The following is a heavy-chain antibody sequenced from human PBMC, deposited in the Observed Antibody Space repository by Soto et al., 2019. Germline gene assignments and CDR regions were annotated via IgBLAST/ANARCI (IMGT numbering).Heavy chain of an antibody. J-gene: IGHJ4*02. D-gene: IGHD2-2*01. Sequence: GGSLRLSCAASGFTFSNSWMHWVRQVSGKGLEWVSRINADGTSTSYADSVKGRVTISRDNAKNTLYLHVNSLRAEDTAVYYCVKVLARGVGVPRFYFDSWGQGALVTVSS. CDR1: GFTFSNSW. CDR2: INADGTST. V-gene: IGHV3-74*01. CDR3: VKVLARGVGVPRFYFDS.